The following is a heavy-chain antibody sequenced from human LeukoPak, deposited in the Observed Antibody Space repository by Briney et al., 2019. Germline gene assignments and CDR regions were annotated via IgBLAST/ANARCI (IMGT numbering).Heavy chain of an antibody. J-gene: IGHJ3*02. Sequence: GGSLRLSCAASGFTFSSYSMNCVRQAPGKGLEWVSSISSSSYIYYADSVKGRFTISRDNAKNSLYLQMNSLRAEDTAVYYCARESIAGDAFDIWGQGTMVTVSS. CDR2: ISSSSYI. CDR3: ARESIAGDAFDI. V-gene: IGHV3-21*01. CDR1: GFTFSSYS. D-gene: IGHD6-6*01.